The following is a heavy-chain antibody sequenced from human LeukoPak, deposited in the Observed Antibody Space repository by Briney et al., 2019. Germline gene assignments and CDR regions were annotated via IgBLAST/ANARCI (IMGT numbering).Heavy chain of an antibody. CDR2: INPNSGGT. V-gene: IGHV1-2*02. CDR1: GYTFTGYY. D-gene: IGHD2-2*01. J-gene: IGHJ5*02. Sequence: ASVKVSCKASGYTFTGYYMHWVRQAPGQGVEWMGWINPNSGGTNYAQKFQGRVTMTRDTSISTAYMELSRLRSDDTAVYYCARGAVPAAGDWFDPWGQGTLVTVSS. CDR3: ARGAVPAAGDWFDP.